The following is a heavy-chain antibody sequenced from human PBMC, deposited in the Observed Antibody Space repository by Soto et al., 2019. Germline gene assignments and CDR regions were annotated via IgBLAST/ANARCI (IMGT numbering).Heavy chain of an antibody. Sequence: GGPLRLSCAASGFTFSSYGMHWVRQAPGKGLEWVAVISYDGSNKYYADSVKGRFTISRDNSKNTLYLQMNSLRAEDTAVYYCAKDIVVVPAAIAHQYYYGMDVWGQGTTVTVSS. CDR1: GFTFSSYG. CDR2: ISYDGSNK. CDR3: AKDIVVVPAAIAHQYYYGMDV. V-gene: IGHV3-30*18. D-gene: IGHD2-2*01. J-gene: IGHJ6*02.